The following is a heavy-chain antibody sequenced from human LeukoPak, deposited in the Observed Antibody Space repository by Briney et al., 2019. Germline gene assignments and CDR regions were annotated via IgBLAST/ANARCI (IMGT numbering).Heavy chain of an antibody. CDR1: GFTFGDYA. D-gene: IGHD3-10*01. Sequence: GGSLRLSCTASGFTFGDYAMSWVRQAPGKGLEWVGFIRSKAYGGTTEYAAPVKGRFTISRDDSKSIAYLQMNSLKTEDTAVYYCTRSLLWFGELLDYMDVWGKGTTVTISS. V-gene: IGHV3-49*04. CDR3: TRSLLWFGELLDYMDV. J-gene: IGHJ6*03. CDR2: IRSKAYGGTT.